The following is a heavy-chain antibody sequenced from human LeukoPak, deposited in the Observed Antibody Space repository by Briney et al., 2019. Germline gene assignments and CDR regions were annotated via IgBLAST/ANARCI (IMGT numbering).Heavy chain of an antibody. Sequence: AVNVSCKASLGTFSSYAMSWVRQAPGQGLEWMGGIIPIFGTANYAQKFQGRVTITADESTSTAYMELSSLRSEDTAVYYCAVAYYDYVWGSYRLDYWGQGTLVTVSS. D-gene: IGHD3-16*02. CDR2: IIPIFGTA. CDR1: LGTFSSYA. J-gene: IGHJ4*02. V-gene: IGHV1-69*13. CDR3: AVAYYDYVWGSYRLDY.